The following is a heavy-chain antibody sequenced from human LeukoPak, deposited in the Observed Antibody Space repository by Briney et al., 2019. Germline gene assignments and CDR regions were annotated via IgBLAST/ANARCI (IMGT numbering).Heavy chain of an antibody. V-gene: IGHV4-39*01. Sequence: SETLSLTCSVSGGSISSSSYFWGWIRQPPGKGLEWIASVHYSGSTYYNPSLKSRVTISVGTSKNQFSLKLSSVTAADTAVYFCARRGANYYYYYYMDVWGKGTTVTVSS. CDR2: VHYSGST. D-gene: IGHD1-26*01. CDR1: GGSISSSSYF. CDR3: ARRGANYYYYYYMDV. J-gene: IGHJ6*03.